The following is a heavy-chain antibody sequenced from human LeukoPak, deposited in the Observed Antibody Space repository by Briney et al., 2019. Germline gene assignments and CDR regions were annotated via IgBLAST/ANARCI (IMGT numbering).Heavy chain of an antibody. CDR3: AKDRGGSSGNYYGYFDY. D-gene: IGHD3-22*01. CDR2: ISYDGINK. CDR1: GFTFSSYG. J-gene: IGHJ4*02. Sequence: QPGGSLRLSCAASGFTFSSYGMHWVRQAPGKGLEWVAVISYDGINKYYADSVKGRFTISRDNSKNTLYLQMNSLRAEDTAVYYCAKDRGGSSGNYYGYFDYWGQGTLVTVSS. V-gene: IGHV3-30*18.